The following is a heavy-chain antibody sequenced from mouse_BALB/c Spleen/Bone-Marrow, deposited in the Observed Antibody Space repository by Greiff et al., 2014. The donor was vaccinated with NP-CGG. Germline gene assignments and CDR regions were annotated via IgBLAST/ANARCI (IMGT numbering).Heavy chain of an antibody. CDR3: ARGSNYYALNY. CDR1: GYSITSDYA. V-gene: IGHV3-2*02. J-gene: IGHJ4*01. D-gene: IGHD1-1*01. CDR2: ISYSGNT. Sequence: EVKVEESGPGLVKPSQSLSLTCTVTGYSITSDYAWNWIRQFPGNKLEWMGYISYSGNTSYSPSLKSRISITRDTSKNQFFLQLNSVTTEDTATYYCARGSNYYALNYWGRGTSVTVSS.